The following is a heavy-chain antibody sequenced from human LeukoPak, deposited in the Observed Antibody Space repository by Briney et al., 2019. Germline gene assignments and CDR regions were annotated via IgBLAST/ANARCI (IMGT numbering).Heavy chain of an antibody. CDR1: GFSFREHW. D-gene: IGHD5-12*01. CDR3: TRGDRGYAGSLY. V-gene: IGHV3-7*02. J-gene: IGHJ4*02. Sequence: GGSLRLSCTVSGFSFREHWMSWVRQAPGKGLEWVGNIKEDGNEDYYVDSVEGRFVIFRDNAKNSLYLQMHSLRAEDTAVYDCTRGDRGYAGSLYWGRGTLVTVSS. CDR2: IKEDGNED.